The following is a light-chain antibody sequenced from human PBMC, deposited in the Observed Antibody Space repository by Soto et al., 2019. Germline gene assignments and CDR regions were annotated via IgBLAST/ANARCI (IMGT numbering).Light chain of an antibody. CDR3: GTRYDNLIIPL. J-gene: IGLJ3*02. Sequence: QSVLTHPPSESGTPGQRVTISCSGSSSNIGSNSVNWYQQLPGTAPKLLIYSNDQRPSGVPDRFSVSKSGTSASLAIGGLQYEDEADYSCGTRYDNLIIPLFGEGTK. CDR2: SND. CDR1: SSNIGSNS. V-gene: IGLV1-44*01.